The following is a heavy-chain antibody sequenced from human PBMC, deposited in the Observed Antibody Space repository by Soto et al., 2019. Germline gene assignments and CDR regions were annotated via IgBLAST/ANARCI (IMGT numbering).Heavy chain of an antibody. CDR2: ISGGGDTI. D-gene: IGHD3-10*01. Sequence: PGGSLRLSCAASGFTFRDSYMTWIRQAPGKGLEWLSYISGGGDTIYYADSVKGRFTVSRDNAKNSLYLQMNNLRAEDTAVYYCASDPYYYASEFWVQGTLVTVSS. CDR3: ASDPYYYASEF. V-gene: IGHV3-11*01. CDR1: GFTFRDSY. J-gene: IGHJ4*02.